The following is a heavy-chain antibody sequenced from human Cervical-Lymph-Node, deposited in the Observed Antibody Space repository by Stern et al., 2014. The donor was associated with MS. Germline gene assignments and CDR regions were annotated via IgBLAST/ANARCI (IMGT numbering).Heavy chain of an antibody. CDR2: VSGNVDKT. CDR3: AKDGCKSDSCYLNY. Sequence: EVQLVESGGGLVQPGGSLRLSWAASGFTFSAYAMSWVRQAPGKGLEWVSTVSGNVDKTYYADSVKGRFTVSRDNSNNTLYLQMSSLRADDTAIYYCAKDGCKSDSCYLNYWGQGTLLTVSS. CDR1: GFTFSAYA. D-gene: IGHD2-2*01. J-gene: IGHJ4*02. V-gene: IGHV3-23*04.